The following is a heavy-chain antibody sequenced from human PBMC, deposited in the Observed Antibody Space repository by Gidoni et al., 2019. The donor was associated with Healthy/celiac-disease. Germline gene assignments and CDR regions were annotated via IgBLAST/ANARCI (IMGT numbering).Heavy chain of an antibody. V-gene: IGHV2-70*01. CDR1: GFPLSTSGLC. CDR2: IDWDDDK. J-gene: IGHJ4*02. CDR3: ARAYINAIDY. Sequence: QVTFRQSGPALVKPTQTLTLTCTFSGFPLSTSGLCVSCIRQHPGKAMAWLAPIDWDDDKYYSTSRKTRLNISKDTSKNQVVLTMTNMEHVDTATYYCARAYINAIDYWGQGTLVTVSA. D-gene: IGHD1-20*01.